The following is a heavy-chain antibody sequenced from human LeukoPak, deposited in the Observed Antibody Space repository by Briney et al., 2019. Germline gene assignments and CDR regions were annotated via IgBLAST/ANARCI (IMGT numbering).Heavy chain of an antibody. CDR2: IIPIFGTA. CDR3: ASHSSSSDLNYYYYTDV. Sequence: SVKVSCKASGGTFSSYAISWVRQAPGQGLEWMGGIIPIFGTANYAQKFQGRVTITTDESTSTAYMELSSLRSEDTAVYYCASHSSSSDLNYYYYTDVWGKGTTVTVSS. V-gene: IGHV1-69*05. J-gene: IGHJ6*03. CDR1: GGTFSSYA. D-gene: IGHD6-6*01.